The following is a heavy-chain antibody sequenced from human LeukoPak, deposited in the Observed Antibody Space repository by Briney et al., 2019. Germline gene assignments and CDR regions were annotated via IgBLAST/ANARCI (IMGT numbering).Heavy chain of an antibody. D-gene: IGHD5-18*01. J-gene: IGHJ4*02. V-gene: IGHV3-48*03. CDR1: GFTFSSYE. Sequence: GGSLRLSCAASGFTFSSYEMNWVRQAPGKGLEWVSYISSSGSTIYYADSVRGRFTISRDNAKNSLYLHMNSLRAEDTAVYYCARGLMDTAMGSFDYWGQGTLVTVSS. CDR3: ARGLMDTAMGSFDY. CDR2: ISSSGSTI.